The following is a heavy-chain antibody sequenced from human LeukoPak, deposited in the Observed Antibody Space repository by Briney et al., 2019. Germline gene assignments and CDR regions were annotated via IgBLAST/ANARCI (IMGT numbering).Heavy chain of an antibody. Sequence: GGSLRLSCTASGFTFSNYGMNWVRQAPGKGLEWVSSISDSSSCIYYIDSVKGRFTISRDNAKNSLYLQMNSLRAEDTAVYYCAKLYYYGSGSYYNGMDVWGQGTTVTVS. D-gene: IGHD3-10*01. CDR3: AKLYYYGSGSYYNGMDV. J-gene: IGHJ6*02. CDR1: GFTFSNYG. CDR2: ISDSSSCI. V-gene: IGHV3-21*01.